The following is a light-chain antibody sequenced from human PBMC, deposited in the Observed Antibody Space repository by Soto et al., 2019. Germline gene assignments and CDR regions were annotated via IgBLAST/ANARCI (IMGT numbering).Light chain of an antibody. CDR2: GAS. V-gene: IGKV3-15*01. Sequence: EIVMTQSRATLSVSPGERATLSCRASQSVSVNLAWYQQKPGRPPRLLIYGASTRATGIPARFSGSGSGTEFTLTINSLQSEDFAVYYCQQDNNWPPLTFGGGTKVDIK. J-gene: IGKJ4*01. CDR1: QSVSVN. CDR3: QQDNNWPPLT.